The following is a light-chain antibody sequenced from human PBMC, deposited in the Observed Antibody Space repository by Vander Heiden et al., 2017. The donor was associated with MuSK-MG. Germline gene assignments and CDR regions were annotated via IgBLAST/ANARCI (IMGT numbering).Light chain of an antibody. Sequence: SYVLTQPPSVSVAPGKTATSNCGGDKLEAKSVPWYQQEPGQAPGLVIFYERDRPSVIPERFSGSNSGNTATLTISRVEAGDEADYYWQVWAGTSDHVVFGGGTKLTVL. CDR3: QVWAGTSDHVV. J-gene: IGLJ2*01. V-gene: IGLV3-21*04. CDR2: YER. CDR1: KLEAKS.